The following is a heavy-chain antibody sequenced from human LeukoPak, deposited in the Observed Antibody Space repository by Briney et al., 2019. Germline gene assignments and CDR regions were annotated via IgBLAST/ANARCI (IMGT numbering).Heavy chain of an antibody. Sequence: ASVKVSRKASGYTFTSYYMHWVRQAPGQGFEWMRMINPSGGSTSYAQKFQGRVTMTRDTSTSTVYMELSSLRSEDTAVYYCARSTLSYWGQGTLVTVSS. CDR2: INPSGGST. CDR1: GYTFTSYY. V-gene: IGHV1-46*01. CDR3: ARSTLSY. D-gene: IGHD2/OR15-2a*01. J-gene: IGHJ4*02.